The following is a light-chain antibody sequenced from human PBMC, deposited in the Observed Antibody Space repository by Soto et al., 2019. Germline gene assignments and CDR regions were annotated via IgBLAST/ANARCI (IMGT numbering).Light chain of an antibody. Sequence: MIEAASSLYQSVGDRVTINCRASQSISSYLNWYQQKPGKAPKLLIYAASSLQSGVPSRFSGSGSGTDFTLTISSLQPEDFATYYCQQSYSTPAFGQ. CDR3: QQSYSTPA. V-gene: IGKV1-39*01. J-gene: IGKJ1*01. CDR1: QSISSY. CDR2: AAS.